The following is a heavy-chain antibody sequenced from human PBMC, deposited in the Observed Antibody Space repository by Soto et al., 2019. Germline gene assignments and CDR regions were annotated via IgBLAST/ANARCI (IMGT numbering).Heavy chain of an antibody. V-gene: IGHV1-18*04. Sequence: GASVKVSCKTSGYTFASSGISWVRQAPGQGLEWMGWISAYKRNTNYAQKLQGRLTMTTDSSTSTAYMELRSLRSDDTAVYYCARVYGSGTQSAFFFDYWGQGTLVTVSS. CDR2: ISAYKRNT. CDR1: GYTFASSG. D-gene: IGHD3-10*01. J-gene: IGHJ4*02. CDR3: ARVYGSGTQSAFFFDY.